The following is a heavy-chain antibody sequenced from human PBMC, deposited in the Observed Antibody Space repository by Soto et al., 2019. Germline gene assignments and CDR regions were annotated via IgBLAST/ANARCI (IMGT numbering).Heavy chain of an antibody. CDR1: GDSVSSNDAT. V-gene: IGHV6-1*01. CDR3: VRLVGNSWLDS. J-gene: IGHJ5*01. D-gene: IGHD2-2*01. CDR2: TYYRSRWHT. Sequence: QVQLQQSGPGLVKTSQTLSLTCAISGDSVSSNDATWDWIRQSPSRGLEWLGRTYYRSRWHTDXAXSXKXXITINPDPSNNQLSLQLNSVTPDATAVYYCVRLVGNSWLDSWGQGTLVTVSS.